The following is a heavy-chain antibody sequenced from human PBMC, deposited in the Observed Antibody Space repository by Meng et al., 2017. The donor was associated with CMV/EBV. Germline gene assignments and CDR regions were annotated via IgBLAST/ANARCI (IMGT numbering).Heavy chain of an antibody. Sequence: SETLSLTCTVSGGSISSSSYYWGWIRQPPGKGLEWIGSIYYSGSTYYSPSLKSRVTISVDTSKNQFSLKLSSVTAADTAVYYCAREGYSYGDYYYGMDVWGQGTTVTVSS. CDR1: GGSISSSSYY. CDR2: IYYSGST. J-gene: IGHJ6*02. D-gene: IGHD5-18*01. CDR3: AREGYSYGDYYYGMDV. V-gene: IGHV4-39*07.